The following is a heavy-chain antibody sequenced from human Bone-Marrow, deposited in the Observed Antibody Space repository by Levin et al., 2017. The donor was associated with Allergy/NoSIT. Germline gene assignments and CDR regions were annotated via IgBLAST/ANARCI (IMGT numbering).Heavy chain of an antibody. CDR3: ARDGGHTVASDYWYFDL. Sequence: SQTLSLTCSVSGGSISQSYWSWIRPAPGKRLEWIGYIYYSGHTNYNPSLKSRVTISVDTSKNQFSLNLSSVSAADTAVYYCARDGGHTVASDYWYFDLWGRGTLVTVSS. CDR1: GGSISQSY. D-gene: IGHD4-23*01. CDR2: IYYSGHT. V-gene: IGHV4-59*01. J-gene: IGHJ2*01.